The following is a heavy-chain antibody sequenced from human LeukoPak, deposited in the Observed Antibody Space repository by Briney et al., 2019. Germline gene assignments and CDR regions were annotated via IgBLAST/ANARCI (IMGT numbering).Heavy chain of an antibody. CDR1: GGSISSSSYY. Sequence: SETLSLACTVSGGSISSSSYYWGWIRQPPGKGLEWIGSIYYSGSTYYNPSLKSRVTISVDTSKNQFSLKLSSVTAADTAVYYCARGKEVGATTGGFDYWGQGTLVTVSS. CDR2: IYYSGST. V-gene: IGHV4-39*07. CDR3: ARGKEVGATTGGFDY. D-gene: IGHD1-26*01. J-gene: IGHJ4*02.